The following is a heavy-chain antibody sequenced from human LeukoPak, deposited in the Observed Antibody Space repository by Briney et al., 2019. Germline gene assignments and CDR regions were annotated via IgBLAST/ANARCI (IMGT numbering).Heavy chain of an antibody. J-gene: IGHJ5*02. CDR3: ARDGPHYDILTGYYRAWFDP. V-gene: IGHV4-59*01. D-gene: IGHD3-9*01. CDR2: IYYSGST. Sequence: SETLSLTCTVSGGSISSDYWSWIRQSPGKGLEGLGYIYYSGSTNYNPSLKSRVTISVDPSKNQFSLKLSSVTAADTAVYYCARDGPHYDILTGYYRAWFDPWGQGTLVTVSS. CDR1: GGSISSDY.